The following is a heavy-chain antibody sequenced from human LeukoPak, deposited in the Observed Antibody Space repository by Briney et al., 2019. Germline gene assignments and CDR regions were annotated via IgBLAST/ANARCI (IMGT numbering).Heavy chain of an antibody. CDR1: GGSISSGSYY. D-gene: IGHD3-10*01. Sequence: SETLSLTCTVSGGSISSGSYYWSWIRQPAGKGLEWIGRIYTSGSTNYNPSLKSRVTISVDMSKNQFSLKLSSVTAADTAVYYCARHGSSSKGGFYWGQGTLVTVSS. J-gene: IGHJ4*02. V-gene: IGHV4-61*02. CDR3: ARHGSSSKGGFY. CDR2: IYTSGST.